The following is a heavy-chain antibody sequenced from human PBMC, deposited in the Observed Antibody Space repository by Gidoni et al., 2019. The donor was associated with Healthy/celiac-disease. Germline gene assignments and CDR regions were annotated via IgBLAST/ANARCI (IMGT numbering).Heavy chain of an antibody. CDR2: INHSGST. V-gene: IGHV4-34*01. D-gene: IGHD2-2*02. Sequence: QVQLQQWGAGLLTPSETLSLTFAVYGGSFSGYYWSWIRQPPGKGLEWIGEINHSGSTNYNPSLKSRVTISVDTSKNQFSLKLSSVTAADTAVYYCARGLYQLLYDYWGQGTLVTVSS. CDR1: GGSFSGYY. J-gene: IGHJ4*02. CDR3: ARGLYQLLYDY.